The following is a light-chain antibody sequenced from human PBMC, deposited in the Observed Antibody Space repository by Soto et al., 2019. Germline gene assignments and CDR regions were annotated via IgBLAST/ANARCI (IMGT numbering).Light chain of an antibody. CDR2: DAS. Sequence: EVVMRQSPSTLSVSPGEGATLSCRASQGIGDTLAWYQHKPGQTPRLLIFDASNRAAGIPARFSGSGSGTDFSLTISSLEPDDFAVYYCQQRNNWHPITFGQGTRLEIK. J-gene: IGKJ5*01. CDR1: QGIGDT. CDR3: QQRNNWHPIT. V-gene: IGKV3D-11*01.